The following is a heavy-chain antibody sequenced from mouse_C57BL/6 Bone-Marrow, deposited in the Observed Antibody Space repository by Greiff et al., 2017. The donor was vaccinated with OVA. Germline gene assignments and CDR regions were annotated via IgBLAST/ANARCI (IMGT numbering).Heavy chain of an antibody. CDR3: ARCDTRGFAD. V-gene: IGHV1-26*01. J-gene: IGHJ3*01. CDR1: GYTFTDYY. Sequence: EVQLQQSGPELVKPGASVKISCKASGYTFTDYYMNWVKQSHGKSLEWIGDINPNNGGTSYNQKFKGKATLTVDKSSSTAYMELRSLTSEDSAVYYGARCDTRGFADWGQGTLVTVSA. CDR2: INPNNGGT.